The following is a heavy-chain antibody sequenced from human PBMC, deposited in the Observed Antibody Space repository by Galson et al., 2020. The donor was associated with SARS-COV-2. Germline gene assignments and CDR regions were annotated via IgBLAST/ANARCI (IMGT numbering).Heavy chain of an antibody. V-gene: IGHV1-18*01. J-gene: IGHJ4*02. D-gene: IGHD3-22*01. CDR2: ISGYNGDT. Sequence: ASVKVSCKASGYIFNTYGISWVRQAPGHGLEWMGWISGYNGDTILAQKLQGRVTMTTDTSTSTVYMELRSLISDDPAVYYCARDIYDSSGYQMGYWGQGTLVTVSS. CDR1: GYIFNTYG. CDR3: ARDIYDSSGYQMGY.